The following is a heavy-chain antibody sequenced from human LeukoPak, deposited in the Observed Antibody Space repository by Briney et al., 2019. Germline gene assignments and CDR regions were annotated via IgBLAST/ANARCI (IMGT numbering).Heavy chain of an antibody. CDR3: AREELYSRDFDY. Sequence: SETLSLTCAVYGGSFSGYYWSWIRQPPGKGREWIGEIKHSGSTNYNPSLKSRVTISVDTSKNQFSLKLSSVTAADTAVYYCAREELYSRDFDYWGQGTLVTVSS. V-gene: IGHV4-34*01. J-gene: IGHJ4*02. CDR1: GGSFSGYY. CDR2: IKHSGST. D-gene: IGHD6-13*01.